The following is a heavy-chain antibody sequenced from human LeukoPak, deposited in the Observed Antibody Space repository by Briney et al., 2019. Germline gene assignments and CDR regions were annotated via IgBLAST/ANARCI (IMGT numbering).Heavy chain of an antibody. D-gene: IGHD2-21*01. CDR1: GLTFHDYA. V-gene: IGHV3-23*01. Sequence: GGSLRLSCAISGLTFHDYAMTWVRQAPGKGLEWVSTIVGDSSKIYYADSVRGRFTISRDNSNYTLFLHMNSLRAEDTAIYYCAKQPYNYYYLDVWGKGTTVTVSS. CDR3: AKQPYNYYYLDV. J-gene: IGHJ6*03. CDR2: IVGDSSKI.